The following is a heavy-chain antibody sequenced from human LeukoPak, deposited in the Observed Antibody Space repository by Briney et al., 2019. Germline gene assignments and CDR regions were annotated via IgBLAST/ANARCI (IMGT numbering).Heavy chain of an antibody. CDR1: GFTFSSYG. CDR3: AKDSSVYYYDSRDCDY. Sequence: GGSLRLSCAASGFTFSSYGMHWVRQAPGKGLEWVAFIRYDGSNKYYADSVKGRFTISRDNSKNTLYLQMNSLRAEDTAVYYCAKDSSVYYYDSRDCDYWGQGTLVTVSS. J-gene: IGHJ4*02. CDR2: IRYDGSNK. V-gene: IGHV3-30*02. D-gene: IGHD3-22*01.